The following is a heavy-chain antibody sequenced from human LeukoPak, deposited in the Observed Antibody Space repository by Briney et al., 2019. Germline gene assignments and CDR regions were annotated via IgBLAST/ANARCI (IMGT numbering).Heavy chain of an antibody. Sequence: PGGSLRLSCAASGFTFSSYWMHWVRQAPGKGLEWVSSISSGGGATDSADSVKGRFTISRDNSKNTLFLQMNSLRVEDTAVYFCAKDRDGTVSHPYFQDWGQGTLVTFSS. J-gene: IGHJ1*01. CDR2: ISSGGGAT. V-gene: IGHV3-23*01. CDR1: GFTFSSYW. D-gene: IGHD4-17*01. CDR3: AKDRDGTVSHPYFQD.